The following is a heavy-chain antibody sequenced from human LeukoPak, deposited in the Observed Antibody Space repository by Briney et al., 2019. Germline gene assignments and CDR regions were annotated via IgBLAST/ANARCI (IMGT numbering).Heavy chain of an antibody. CDR2: INPDGRDT. V-gene: IGHV3-7*01. Sequence: GGSQRLSCVVSGFTFNRCWMNWVRQAPGKGLEWVAHINPDGRDTYYVDSVKGRFTISRDNAQNSMYLQMNSLRVEDTAVYYCTSWGDTTAEYFQRWGQGTLVTVSS. CDR3: TSWGDTTAEYFQR. CDR1: GFTFNRCW. J-gene: IGHJ1*01. D-gene: IGHD2-21*02.